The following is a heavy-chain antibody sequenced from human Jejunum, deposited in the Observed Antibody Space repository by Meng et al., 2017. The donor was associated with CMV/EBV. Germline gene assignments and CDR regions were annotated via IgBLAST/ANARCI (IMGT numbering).Heavy chain of an antibody. J-gene: IGHJ4*02. V-gene: IGHV3-23*01. CDR3: AKLHPSTTSSFFDY. D-gene: IGHD6-6*01. Sequence: SWIRQPPGKGLEWVSTVSQGGTITYYADSVKGRFTISRDNSKNTLYVQMNSLRAEDTAVYYCAKLHPSTTSSFFDYWGQGTLVTVSS. CDR2: VSQGGTIT.